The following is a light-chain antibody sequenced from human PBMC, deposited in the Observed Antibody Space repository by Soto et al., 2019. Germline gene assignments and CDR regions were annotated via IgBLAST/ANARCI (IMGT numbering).Light chain of an antibody. Sequence: QSVLTQPPSVSGAPGQRVTISCTGSSSNIGAGYDVHWYQQLPGTAPKLLISGDNNRPSGVPDRFSGSKSGTSASLAITGLQDEDEADYDCQSYDSSLSGSRVVFGGGTKVTVL. V-gene: IGLV1-40*01. CDR2: GDN. CDR3: QSYDSSLSGSRVV. CDR1: SSNIGAGYD. J-gene: IGLJ2*01.